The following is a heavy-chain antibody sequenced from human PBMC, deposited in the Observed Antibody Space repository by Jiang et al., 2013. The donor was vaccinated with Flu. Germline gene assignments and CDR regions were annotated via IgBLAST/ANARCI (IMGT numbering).Heavy chain of an antibody. Sequence: KPTQTLTLTCTFSGFSLSTSGVGVGWIRQPPGKALEWLALIYWNDDKRYSPSLKSRLTITKDTSKNQVVLTMTNMDPVDTATYYCAHRGMGATHVDYWGQGTLVTVVL. V-gene: IGHV2-5*01. D-gene: IGHD1-26*01. J-gene: IGHJ4*02. CDR2: IYWNDDK. CDR1: GFSLSTSGVG. CDR3: AHRGMGATHVDY.